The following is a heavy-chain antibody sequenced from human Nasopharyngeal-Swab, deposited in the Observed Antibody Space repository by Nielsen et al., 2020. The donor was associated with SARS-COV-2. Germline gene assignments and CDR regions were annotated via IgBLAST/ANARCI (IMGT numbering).Heavy chain of an antibody. CDR3: AKDLGIAARPDGIDY. Sequence: GGSLRLSCAASGFTFSSYGMHWVRQAPGKGLEWVAVIWYDGSNKYYADSVKGRFTISRDNSKNTLYLQMNSLRAEDTAVYYCAKDLGIAARPDGIDYWGQGTLVTVSS. CDR1: GFTFSSYG. J-gene: IGHJ4*02. D-gene: IGHD6-6*01. V-gene: IGHV3-33*06. CDR2: IWYDGSNK.